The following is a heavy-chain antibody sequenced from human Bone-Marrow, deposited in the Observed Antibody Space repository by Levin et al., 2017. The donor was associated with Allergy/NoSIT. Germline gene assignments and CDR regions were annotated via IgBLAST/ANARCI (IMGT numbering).Heavy chain of an antibody. CDR1: GGTFRTYG. Sequence: PGGSLRLSCKASGGTFRTYGINWVRQAPGQGLEWMGGIIPIYGIPNYAQRLQGRVTITADESTTTAYMELTSLRSEDTAVYYCASQGYCSSPSCPSYYWGQGTLVTVSS. CDR3: ASQGYCSSPSCPSYY. D-gene: IGHD2-2*01. CDR2: IIPIYGIP. V-gene: IGHV1-69*01. J-gene: IGHJ4*02.